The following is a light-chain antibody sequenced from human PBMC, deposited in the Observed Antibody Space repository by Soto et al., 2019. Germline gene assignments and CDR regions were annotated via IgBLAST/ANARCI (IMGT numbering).Light chain of an antibody. Sequence: DIQMTQSPSSLSASVGDRVTITCQASQDISIYLNWYQHKSAKAPRLLIYDASNMETGVPSRFRGSGSGTDFTFTISSLQPEDIARYYCQQYDNLFTFGPGTKVDIK. J-gene: IGKJ3*01. V-gene: IGKV1-33*01. CDR3: QQYDNLFT. CDR1: QDISIY. CDR2: DAS.